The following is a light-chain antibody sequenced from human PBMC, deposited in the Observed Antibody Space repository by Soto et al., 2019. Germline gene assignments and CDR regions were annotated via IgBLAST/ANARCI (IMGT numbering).Light chain of an antibody. CDR3: QQSDRAPYT. J-gene: IGKJ2*01. CDR2: AAS. V-gene: IGKV1-39*01. CDR1: QSITSY. Sequence: DIQMTQSPSSLSASVGDRVTITCRASQSITSYLNWYQQKPGKAPKLLIFAASTLQSGVPPRFSGSGSGTDFTLTISSLQPEDFATYFCQQSDRAPYTFGQGTKVDIK.